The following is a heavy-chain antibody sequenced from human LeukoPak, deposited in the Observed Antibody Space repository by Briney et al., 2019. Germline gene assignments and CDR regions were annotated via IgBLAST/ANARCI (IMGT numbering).Heavy chain of an antibody. CDR3: AGEGDGYNYNGMDV. CDR1: GFTFSSYS. Sequence: GGSLRLSCAASGFTFSSYSMNWVRQAPGKGLEWVSYISSSSSTIYYADSVKGRFTISRDNAKNSLYLQMNSLRDENTAVYYCAGEGDGYNYNGMDVWGQGTTVTVSS. J-gene: IGHJ6*02. V-gene: IGHV3-48*02. D-gene: IGHD5-24*01. CDR2: ISSSSSTI.